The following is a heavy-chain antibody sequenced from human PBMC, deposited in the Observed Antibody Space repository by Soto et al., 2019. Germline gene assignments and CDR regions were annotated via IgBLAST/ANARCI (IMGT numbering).Heavy chain of an antibody. J-gene: IGHJ4*02. CDR1: GFTFSTYA. CDR2: ISGSGGST. V-gene: IGHV3-23*01. Sequence: GSLRLSCAASGFTFSTYAMSWVRQAPGKGLEWVSSISGSGGSTYYADSVKGRFTVSRDNSKNTLYLQMNSLRAEDTAVYYCAKDTMVRGLYDYWGQGTLVTVSS. D-gene: IGHD3-10*01. CDR3: AKDTMVRGLYDY.